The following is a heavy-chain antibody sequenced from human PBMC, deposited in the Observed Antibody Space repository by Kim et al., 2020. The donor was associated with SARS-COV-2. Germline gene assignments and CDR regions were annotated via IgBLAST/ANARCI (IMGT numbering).Heavy chain of an antibody. D-gene: IGHD1-26*01. V-gene: IGHV1-18*01. J-gene: IGHJ4*02. CDR3: ARSWELWLYVDY. Sequence: NYAQKLQGRVTMTTDTSTSTAYMELRSLRSDDTAVYYCARSWELWLYVDYWGQGTLVTVSS.